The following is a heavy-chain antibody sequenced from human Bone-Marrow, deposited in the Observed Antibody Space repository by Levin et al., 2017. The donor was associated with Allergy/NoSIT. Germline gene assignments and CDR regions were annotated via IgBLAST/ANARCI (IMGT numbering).Heavy chain of an antibody. D-gene: IGHD6-13*01. Sequence: GGSLRLSCAASGFTFSSYGMHWVRQAPGKGLEWVAVISYDGSNKYYADSVKGRFTISRDNSKNTLYLQMNSLRAEDTAVYYCAKALHLIAAAGQFDYWGQGTLVTVSS. J-gene: IGHJ4*02. CDR1: GFTFSSYG. CDR3: AKALHLIAAAGQFDY. V-gene: IGHV3-30*18. CDR2: ISYDGSNK.